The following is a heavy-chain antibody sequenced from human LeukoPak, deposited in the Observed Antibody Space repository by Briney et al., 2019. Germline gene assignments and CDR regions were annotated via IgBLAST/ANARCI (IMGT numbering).Heavy chain of an antibody. CDR2: INGSGDST. J-gene: IGHJ5*02. CDR1: GFTFSNYG. Sequence: GGSLRLSCAASGFTFSNYGMCWVRQAPGRGWEWVSAINGSGDSTYYADSVKGRFTISRDNSKNTLYLQMNSLRAEDTAVYYCASHYGSGSSNWLDPWGQGTLVTVSS. V-gene: IGHV3-23*01. D-gene: IGHD3-10*01. CDR3: ASHYGSGSSNWLDP.